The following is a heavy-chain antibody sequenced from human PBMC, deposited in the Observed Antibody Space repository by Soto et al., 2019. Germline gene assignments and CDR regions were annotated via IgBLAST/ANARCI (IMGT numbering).Heavy chain of an antibody. V-gene: IGHV1-8*01. D-gene: IGHD2-2*01. CDR1: GYTFTSYD. J-gene: IGHJ2*01. CDR3: ARGLRVPAAMMRSWYFDL. Sequence: QVQLVQSGAEVKKPGASVKVSCKASGYTFTSYDINWVRQATGQGLEWMGWMNPNSGNTGYAQKFQGRVTMTRNTSIGTAYMELSSMRSEDTAVYYCARGLRVPAAMMRSWYFDLWGRGTLVTVSS. CDR2: MNPNSGNT.